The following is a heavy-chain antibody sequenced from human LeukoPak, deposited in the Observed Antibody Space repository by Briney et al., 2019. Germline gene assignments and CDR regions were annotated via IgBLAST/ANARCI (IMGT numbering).Heavy chain of an antibody. Sequence: GGSLRLSCAASGFSLSRYWMHWVAQVPGKGLVWVSHINSDEATTTYADSVKGRFTISADKAKNTLYLQMNSLKAEDTAVYYCARDFIVGVSTLGFDLWGQGAMVTVSS. V-gene: IGHV3-74*01. J-gene: IGHJ3*01. CDR1: GFSLSRYW. D-gene: IGHD1-26*01. CDR2: INSDEATT. CDR3: ARDFIVGVSTLGFDL.